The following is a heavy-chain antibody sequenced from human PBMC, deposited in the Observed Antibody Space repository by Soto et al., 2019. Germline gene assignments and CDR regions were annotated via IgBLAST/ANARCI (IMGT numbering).Heavy chain of an antibody. V-gene: IGHV1-2*02. D-gene: IGHD5-12*01. CDR3: ARDYSAYGKSEYYYYSMDV. J-gene: IGHJ6*02. Sequence: QVQLVQSGAEVKKPGASVKVSCKASGYTFTGYYMHWVRQAPGQGLEWMGWINPNSGGTNYAQNFQGRVTMTRDTSISTAYMELSRLISDDTAVYYCARDYSAYGKSEYYYYSMDVWGQGTTVTVSS. CDR1: GYTFTGYY. CDR2: INPNSGGT.